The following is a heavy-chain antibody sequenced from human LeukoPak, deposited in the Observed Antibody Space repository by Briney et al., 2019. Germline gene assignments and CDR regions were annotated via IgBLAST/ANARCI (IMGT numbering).Heavy chain of an antibody. CDR1: GFTFSDYY. CDR3: ARSSSWYISFDY. CDR2: ISSSGSTI. V-gene: IGHV3-11*01. Sequence: GGSLRLSCAASGFTFSDYYMSWIRQAPGKGLEWVSYISSSGSTIYYADSVKGRFTISRDNAKNSLYLQMNSLRAGDTAVYYCARSSSWYISFDYWGQGTLVTVSS. D-gene: IGHD6-13*01. J-gene: IGHJ4*02.